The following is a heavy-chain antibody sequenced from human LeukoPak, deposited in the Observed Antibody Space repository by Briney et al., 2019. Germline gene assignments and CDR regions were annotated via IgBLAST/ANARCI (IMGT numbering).Heavy chain of an antibody. V-gene: IGHV4-34*01. CDR3: ARGLMYYDILTGYTSADAFDI. Sequence: SETLSLTCAVYGGSFSGYYWSRIRQPPGKGLEWIGEINHSGSTNYNPSLKSRVTISVDTSKNQFSLKLSSVTAADTAVYYCARGLMYYDILTGYTSADAFDIWGQGTMVTVSS. CDR2: INHSGST. D-gene: IGHD3-9*01. J-gene: IGHJ3*02. CDR1: GGSFSGYY.